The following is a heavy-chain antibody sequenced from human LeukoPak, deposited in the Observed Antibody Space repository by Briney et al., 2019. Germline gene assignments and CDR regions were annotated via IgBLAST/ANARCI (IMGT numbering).Heavy chain of an antibody. D-gene: IGHD3-10*01. CDR2: IYPGDSDT. CDR3: ARLEVVVRGASRKHWFDP. V-gene: IGHV5-51*01. Sequence: GESLRISCKGSGYSFTNYWIGWMRQMPGKGLECMGIIYPGDSDTRYSPSFQGQVTISADKSISTAYLRWSSLKASDTAMYYCARLEVVVRGASRKHWFDPWGQGTLVTVSS. J-gene: IGHJ5*02. CDR1: GYSFTNYW.